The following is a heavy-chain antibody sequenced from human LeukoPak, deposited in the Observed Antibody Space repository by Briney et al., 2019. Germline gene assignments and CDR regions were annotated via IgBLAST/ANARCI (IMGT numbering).Heavy chain of an antibody. J-gene: IGHJ4*02. CDR2: INPNSGGT. D-gene: IGHD6-19*01. CDR1: GYTFTGYY. V-gene: IGHV1-2*04. CDR3: ARSGPYSSGGDPFDY. Sequence: ASVKVSCKASGYTFTGYYMHWVRQAPGQGLEWMGWINPNSGGTNYEQKFQGWVTMTRDTSISTAYMELSRLRSDDTAVYYCARSGPYSSGGDPFDYWGQGTLVTVSS.